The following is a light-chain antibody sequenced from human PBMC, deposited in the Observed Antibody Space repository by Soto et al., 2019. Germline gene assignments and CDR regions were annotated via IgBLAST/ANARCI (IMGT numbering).Light chain of an antibody. J-gene: IGLJ3*02. CDR2: QDS. V-gene: IGLV1-40*01. CDR1: SSNIGSTFD. Sequence: QSVLTQPPSVSGAPGQRVTISCTGRSSNIGSTFDVHWYQHLPGTAPKLLIYQDSNRPSGVPDRFSGSKSGTSASLAITGLQAEDEADYYCQSYDNSRRAWVFGGGTKLTVL. CDR3: QSYDNSRRAWV.